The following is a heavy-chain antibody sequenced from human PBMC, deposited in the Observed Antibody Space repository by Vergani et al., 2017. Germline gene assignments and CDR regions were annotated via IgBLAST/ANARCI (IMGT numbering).Heavy chain of an antibody. Sequence: QVQLQESGPGLVKPSQTLSLTCTVSGGSFSTGGQSWTWLRQSAGKGLEWIGRVYTSGATNYNPSLRSRAIISVDASKKQVSLKLPSVTAADTAVYYCARDGGEYDKDALDVWGQGTKVTVTS. J-gene: IGHJ3*01. CDR3: ARDGGEYDKDALDV. CDR1: GGSFSTGGQS. V-gene: IGHV4-61*02. D-gene: IGHD2-21*01. CDR2: VYTSGAT.